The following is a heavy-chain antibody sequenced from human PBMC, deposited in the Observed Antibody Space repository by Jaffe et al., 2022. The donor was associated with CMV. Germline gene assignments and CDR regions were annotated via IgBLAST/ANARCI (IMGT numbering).Heavy chain of an antibody. CDR2: ITGSGST. CDR1: GFTFSSYA. V-gene: IGHV3-23*04. CDR3: AKDQYKLLSFDC. J-gene: IGHJ4*02. D-gene: IGHD2-2*01. Sequence: EVQLVESGGGLVQPGGSLRLSCAASGFTFSSYAMSWFRQAPGKGLDWVSTITGSGSTYYADSVKGRFTISRDNSKNTLYLQMDSLTAEDTAIYYCAKDQYKLLSFDCWGQGTLVKVSS.